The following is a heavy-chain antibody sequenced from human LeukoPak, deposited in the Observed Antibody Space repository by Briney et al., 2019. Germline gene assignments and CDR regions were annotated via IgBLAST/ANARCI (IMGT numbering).Heavy chain of an antibody. D-gene: IGHD5-12*01. CDR3: ARGGATIGVFDAFDI. V-gene: IGHV1-18*01. CDR1: GYXFTSYG. CDR2: ICAYKGNT. Sequence: ASVKVSCKASGYXFTSYGISWVRQAPGQGLEWVGLICAYKGNTNYAQKVQGRVTMTTDTSTSTDYMQLSSLRADDTAVYYCARGGATIGVFDAFDIWGQGTMVTVSS. J-gene: IGHJ3*02.